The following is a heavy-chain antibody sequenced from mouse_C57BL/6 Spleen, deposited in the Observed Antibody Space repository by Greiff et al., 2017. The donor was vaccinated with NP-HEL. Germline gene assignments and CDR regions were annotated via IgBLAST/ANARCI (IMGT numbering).Heavy chain of an antibody. CDR1: GYTFTSYW. J-gene: IGHJ2*01. CDR3: AREDYYGSFFDY. Sequence: QVQLQQPGAELVKPGASVKMSCKASGYTFTSYWITWVKQRPGQGLAWIGDIYPGSGSTNYNEKFKSKATLTVDTSSSTAYMQLSSLTSEDSAVYYCAREDYYGSFFDYWGQGTTLTVSS. V-gene: IGHV1-55*01. CDR2: IYPGSGST. D-gene: IGHD1-1*01.